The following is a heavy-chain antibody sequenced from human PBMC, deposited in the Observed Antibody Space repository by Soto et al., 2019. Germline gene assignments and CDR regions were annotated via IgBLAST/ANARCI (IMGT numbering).Heavy chain of an antibody. CDR1: RYIFTGYY. Sequence: ASVKVSCKTSRYIFTGYYMHWVRQAPGQGLEWMGWINPNSGDTNYAQRFKGRVSMTSDTSINTAYLELSRLRPGDTAVFFCARSKSAYHYNAMDAWGQGTKVTVSS. J-gene: IGHJ6*02. CDR2: INPNSGDT. CDR3: ARSKSAYHYNAMDA. V-gene: IGHV1-2*02.